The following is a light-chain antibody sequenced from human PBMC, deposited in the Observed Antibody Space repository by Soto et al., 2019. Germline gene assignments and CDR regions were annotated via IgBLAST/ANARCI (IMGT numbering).Light chain of an antibody. CDR3: AAWDGSLNNVL. V-gene: IGLV1-44*01. CDR1: GSSIGTNT. CDR2: GDN. Sequence: QSVLTQPPSASGTPGQRVTISCSGSGSSIGTNTVNWYRQLPGTAPKLLIYGDNQRPSGVPDRFSGSQSGTSASLAISGLQSEDEAEYYCAAWDGSLNNVLFGGGTQLTVL. J-gene: IGLJ2*01.